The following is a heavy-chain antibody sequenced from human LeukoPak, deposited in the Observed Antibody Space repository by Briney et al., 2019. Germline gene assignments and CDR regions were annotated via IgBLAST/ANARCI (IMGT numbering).Heavy chain of an antibody. Sequence: GGXLRLSCAASGFTFSSYAMHWVRQAPGKGLEYVSAISSNGGSTYYANSVKGRFTISRDNSKNTLYLQMGSLRAEDMAVYYCARDRITMVRGVLWRGYFDYWGQGTLVSVSS. J-gene: IGHJ4*02. CDR3: ARDRITMVRGVLWRGYFDY. D-gene: IGHD3-10*01. V-gene: IGHV3-64*01. CDR2: ISSNGGST. CDR1: GFTFSSYA.